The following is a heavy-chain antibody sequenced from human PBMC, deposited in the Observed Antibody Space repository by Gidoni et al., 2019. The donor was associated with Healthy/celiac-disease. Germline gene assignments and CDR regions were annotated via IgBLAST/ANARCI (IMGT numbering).Heavy chain of an antibody. Sequence: EVQLVESGGGLVQHGGSLRLSCAACGFNFSSYSMNWVRQAPGKGLEWVSYISSSSSTIYYADSVKGRFTISRDNAKNSLYLQMNSLRDEDTAVYYCARAEGISGSYYAYYGMDVWGQGTTVTVSS. V-gene: IGHV3-48*02. CDR3: ARAEGISGSYYAYYGMDV. J-gene: IGHJ6*02. D-gene: IGHD1-26*01. CDR1: GFNFSSYS. CDR2: ISSSSSTI.